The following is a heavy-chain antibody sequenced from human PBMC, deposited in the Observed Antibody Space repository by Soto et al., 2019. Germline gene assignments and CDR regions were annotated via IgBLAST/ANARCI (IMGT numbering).Heavy chain of an antibody. CDR2: IYSGGSK. V-gene: IGHV3-66*01. CDR3: ARGVLSSSWYSYYYGMDV. D-gene: IGHD6-13*01. J-gene: IGHJ6*02. Sequence: PGGSLRLSCAASGFTVSSNYMSWVRQAPGKGLEWVSIIYSGGSKYYADSVKGRFTISRDNSKNTLYLQMNSLRAEDAAVYYCARGVLSSSWYSYYYGMDVWGQGTTVTVSS. CDR1: GFTVSSNY.